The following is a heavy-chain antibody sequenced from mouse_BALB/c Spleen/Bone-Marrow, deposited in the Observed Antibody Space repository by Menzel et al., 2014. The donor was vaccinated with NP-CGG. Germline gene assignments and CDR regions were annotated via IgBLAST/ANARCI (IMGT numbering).Heavy chain of an antibody. D-gene: IGHD2-3*01. Sequence: DVKLVESGGGLVQPGGSLRLSCATSGFTFTDYYMNWVRQPPGKALEWLVFIRNKANGYTTEYSASVKGRFTISRDNSQSILYLQMNTLRAEDSATYYCARDMGGLLFDYWGQGTTLTVSS. V-gene: IGHV7-3*02. J-gene: IGHJ2*01. CDR1: GFTFTDYY. CDR3: ARDMGGLLFDY. CDR2: IRNKANGYTT.